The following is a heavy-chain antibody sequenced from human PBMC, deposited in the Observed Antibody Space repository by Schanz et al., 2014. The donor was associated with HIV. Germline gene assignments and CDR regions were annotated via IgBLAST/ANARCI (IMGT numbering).Heavy chain of an antibody. CDR2: VSYDGKTA. J-gene: IGHJ4*02. CDR3: AGEVSDFDY. V-gene: IGHV3-30*03. CDR1: GFIFSNYG. Sequence: QVQLVESGGGVVQPGRSLRLSCAVSGFIFSNYGMHWVRQAPGKGLEWVAVVSYDGKTAFYAVSVQGRFSISRDNSKNMLYLQMNSLRREDTAVYYCAGEVSDFDYWGQGTLVTVSS. D-gene: IGHD3-10*01.